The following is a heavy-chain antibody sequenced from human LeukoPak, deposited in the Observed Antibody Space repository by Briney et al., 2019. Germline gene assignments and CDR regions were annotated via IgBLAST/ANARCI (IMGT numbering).Heavy chain of an antibody. CDR3: AREVHSSGWFFDY. V-gene: IGHV3-48*02. CDR1: GFIFSSYE. D-gene: IGHD6-19*01. CDR2: ISSISTTI. Sequence: GGSLRLSCAASGFIFSSYEMNWVRQAPGKGLQWVSYISSISTTIYYADSVRGRFTISRDNAKNSLYLQMNSLRDEDTAVYYCAREVHSSGWFFDYWGQGTLVTVSS. J-gene: IGHJ4*02.